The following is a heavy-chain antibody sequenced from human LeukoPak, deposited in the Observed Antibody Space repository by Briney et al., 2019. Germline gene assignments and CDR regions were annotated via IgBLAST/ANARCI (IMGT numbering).Heavy chain of an antibody. V-gene: IGHV1-46*01. CDR3: AYLCSTSCYRSEVDY. D-gene: IGHD2-2*02. Sequence: ASAKVSCKASGYTFTGYYMHWVRQAPGQGLEWMGWINPNSGGSTSYAQKFQGRVTMTRDTSTSTVYMELSSLRSEDTAVYYCAYLCSTSCYRSEVDYWGQGTLVTVSS. J-gene: IGHJ4*02. CDR2: INPNSGGST. CDR1: GYTFTGYY.